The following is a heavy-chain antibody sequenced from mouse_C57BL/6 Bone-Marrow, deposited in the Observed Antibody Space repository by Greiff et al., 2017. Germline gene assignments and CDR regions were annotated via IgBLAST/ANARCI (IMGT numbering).Heavy chain of an antibody. CDR1: GYSITSGYY. J-gene: IGHJ4*01. D-gene: IGHD2-5*01. CDR3: YSNYGDAMDY. V-gene: IGHV3-6*01. CDR2: ISYDGSN. Sequence: EVKLMESGPGLVKPSQSLSLTCSVTGYSITSGYYWNWIRQFPGNKLEWMGYISYDGSNNYNPSLKNRISITRDTSKNQFFLKLNSVTTEDTATYYGYSNYGDAMDYWGQGTSVTVSS.